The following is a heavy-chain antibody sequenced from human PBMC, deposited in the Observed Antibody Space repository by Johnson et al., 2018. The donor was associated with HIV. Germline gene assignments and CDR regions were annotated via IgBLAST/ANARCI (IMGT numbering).Heavy chain of an antibody. CDR2: IYGGGST. CDR1: GFNVSSNY. D-gene: IGHD4-23*01. CDR3: AKDLAPYRTVVKSRDAFDI. V-gene: IGHV3-53*01. Sequence: VQLVESGGGLIQPGGSLRLSCAASGFNVSSNYMNWVRQAPGKGLEWVSIIYGGGSTYYADSVKGRFIISRENSKNTLYLQMNNLRAEDTAVYYCAKDLAPYRTVVKSRDAFDIWGQGTMVTVSS. J-gene: IGHJ3*02.